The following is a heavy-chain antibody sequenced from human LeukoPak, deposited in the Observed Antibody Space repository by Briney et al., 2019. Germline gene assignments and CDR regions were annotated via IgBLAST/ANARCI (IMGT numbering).Heavy chain of an antibody. CDR3: TRVDLVVPAAPTPYGMDV. CDR2: IGSKAYGGTT. J-gene: IGHJ6*02. Sequence: AGGSLRLSCAASGFSFSNYGIHWVGQAPGKGLEWVGFIGSKAYGGTTEYAASVKGRFTISRDDYKSIAYLQMNSLKTEDTAVYYCTRVDLVVPAAPTPYGMDVWGQGTTVTVSS. CDR1: GFSFSNYG. V-gene: IGHV3-49*04. D-gene: IGHD2-2*01.